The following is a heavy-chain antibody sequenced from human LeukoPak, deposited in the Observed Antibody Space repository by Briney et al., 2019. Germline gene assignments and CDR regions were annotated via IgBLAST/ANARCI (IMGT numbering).Heavy chain of an antibody. J-gene: IGHJ3*01. CDR2: INWNGASR. V-gene: IGHV3-20*04. Sequence: GGSLRLSCVASGFTFDDYGMSWVRQAPGQGPEWVSEINWNGASRRYADSVKGRFTISRDNAKKSLYLQMNSLRAEDTALYYCARDSLKWEPKTHSFDFWGQGTMVTVSS. CDR1: GFTFDDYG. CDR3: ARDSLKWEPKTHSFDF. D-gene: IGHD1-26*01.